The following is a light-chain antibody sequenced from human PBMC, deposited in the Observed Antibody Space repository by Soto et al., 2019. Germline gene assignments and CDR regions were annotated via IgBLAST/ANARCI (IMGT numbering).Light chain of an antibody. CDR1: QSISSW. Sequence: DIQMTQSPSTLSASVGDRVTITCRASQSISSWSAWYQQKPGKAPKLLIYDASSLESGVPSRFSGSGSGTEVSLTISSLQPDVFATYYCQQYNSYPTFGPGTKVDI. CDR2: DAS. V-gene: IGKV1-5*01. J-gene: IGKJ3*01. CDR3: QQYNSYPT.